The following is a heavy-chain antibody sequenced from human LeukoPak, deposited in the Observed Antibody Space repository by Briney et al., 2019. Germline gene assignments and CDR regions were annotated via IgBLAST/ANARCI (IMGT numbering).Heavy chain of an antibody. J-gene: IGHJ4*02. CDR1: GFTFRTAW. CDR2: INSDGSST. D-gene: IGHD2-2*01. V-gene: IGHV3-74*01. CDR3: ARVATTSSKWSLDY. Sequence: GGSLRLSCAASGFTFRTAWMNWVRQSPGKGLVWVSRINSDGSSTDYADSVKGRFTISRDIAKSTLYLQMNSLRAEDTAVYYCARVATTSSKWSLDYWGQGTLVTVSS.